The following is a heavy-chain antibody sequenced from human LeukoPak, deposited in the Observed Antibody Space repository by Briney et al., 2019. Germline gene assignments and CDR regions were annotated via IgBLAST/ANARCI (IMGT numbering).Heavy chain of an antibody. CDR1: GGSISSYY. D-gene: IGHD6-19*01. CDR2: MSSGGIS. CDR3: AKGAGPPWFDP. Sequence: SETLSLTCTVSGGSISSYYWSWIRQTPGKGLEWIGRMSSGGISTYSPSLKSRVTISIDTSRNQFSMNLNSVTAADTAVYYCAKGAGPPWFDPWGQGTLVTVSS. V-gene: IGHV4-59*08. J-gene: IGHJ5*02.